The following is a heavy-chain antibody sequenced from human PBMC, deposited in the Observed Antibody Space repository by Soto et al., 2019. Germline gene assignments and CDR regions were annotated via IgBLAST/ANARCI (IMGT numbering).Heavy chain of an antibody. CDR1: GGTFSSHV. Sequence: QVQLVQSGAEVKKPGSSVKVSCKASGGTFSSHVFNWVRQAPGQGLEWMGGIMPIIGTANYAQKFQGRVTITADESTSTAYMDLSSMRSDDTPVYYCARDLEFRDGNPSHPHYWSQGTLVTVSS. CDR3: ARDLEFRDGNPSHPHY. V-gene: IGHV1-69*01. CDR2: IMPIIGTA. J-gene: IGHJ4*02. D-gene: IGHD3-10*01.